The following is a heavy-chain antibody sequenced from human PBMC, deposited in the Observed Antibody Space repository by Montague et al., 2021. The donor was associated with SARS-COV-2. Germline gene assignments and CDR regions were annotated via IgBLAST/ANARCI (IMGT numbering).Heavy chain of an antibody. D-gene: IGHD3-16*01. V-gene: IGHV4-39*01. J-gene: IGHJ4*02. CDR2: ITNGASY. Sequence: SETLSLTCSVSGGSFNSDNFIWGWHRPPLGQRLVWNRVITNGASYFASLSLRVRVTISVHTARYQLSLNVKTVTAAATAVYYCARHRRYDVVTYYPDFWGQGILVTVSS. CDR1: GGSFNSDNFI. CDR3: ARHRRYDVVTYYPDF.